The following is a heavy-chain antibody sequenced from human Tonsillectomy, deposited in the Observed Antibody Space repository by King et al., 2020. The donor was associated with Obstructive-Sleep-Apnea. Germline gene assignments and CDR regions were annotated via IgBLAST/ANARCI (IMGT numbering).Heavy chain of an antibody. CDR1: GFTFSSYS. V-gene: IGHV3-48*04. CDR2: IISSSRTL. Sequence: VQLVESGGGLVQPGGSLRLSCAASGFTFSSYSMNWFRQAPGKGLEWVSYIISSSRTLYYADSVKGRFTISRDNAKNSLYLQMNSLRAEDTAVYYCASSKGPLDYWGQGTLVTVSS. J-gene: IGHJ4*02. CDR3: ASSKGPLDY.